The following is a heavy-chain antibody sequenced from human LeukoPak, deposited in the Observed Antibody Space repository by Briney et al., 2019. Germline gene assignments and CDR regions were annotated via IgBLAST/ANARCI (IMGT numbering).Heavy chain of an antibody. V-gene: IGHV4-39*07. D-gene: IGHD6-19*01. CDR3: ARVVAVAGTDY. J-gene: IGHJ4*02. Sequence: SETLSLTCTVSGGSISSSSYYWSWIRQPPGKRLEWIGEINHSGSTNYNPSLKSRVTISVDTSKNQFSLKLRSVTAADTAVYYCARVVAVAGTDYWGQGTLVTVSS. CDR2: INHSGST. CDR1: GGSISSSSYY.